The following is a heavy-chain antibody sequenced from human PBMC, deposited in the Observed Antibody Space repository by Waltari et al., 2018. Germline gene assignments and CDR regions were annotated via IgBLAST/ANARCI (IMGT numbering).Heavy chain of an antibody. CDR3: ASVRSGWDF. V-gene: IGHV3-7*02. Sequence: EVQLVESGGGLVHPGGSLRLSCAASGFSFSRYWMSWVRQAPGKGLGWVASIKQDGSNKHYMDSVRGRFTISRDNAKKSLYLEMNRLIDDDTAVYYCASVRSGWDFWGQGTLVTVSS. D-gene: IGHD6-19*01. J-gene: IGHJ4*02. CDR2: IKQDGSNK. CDR1: GFSFSRYW.